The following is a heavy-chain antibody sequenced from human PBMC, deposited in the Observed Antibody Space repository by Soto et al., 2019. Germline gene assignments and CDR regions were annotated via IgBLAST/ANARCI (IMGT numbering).Heavy chain of an antibody. Sequence: ASVKVSCKSSGYTFTSYYMNWVRRATGQGLEWMGWMNPNSGNTGYAQKFQGRVTMTRNTSISTAYMELSSLRSEDTAVYYCARDYYYDSSGYSLYYGMDVWGQGTTVTVSS. CDR2: MNPNSGNT. D-gene: IGHD3-22*01. V-gene: IGHV1-8*01. CDR3: ARDYYYDSSGYSLYYGMDV. J-gene: IGHJ6*02. CDR1: GYTFTSYY.